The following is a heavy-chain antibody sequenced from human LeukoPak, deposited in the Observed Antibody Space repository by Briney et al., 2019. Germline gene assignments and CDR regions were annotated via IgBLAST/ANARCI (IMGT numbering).Heavy chain of an antibody. CDR3: ARRKWDGERPYYMDV. Sequence: ASVKVSCKASGYTFTGYYMHWVRQAPGQGLEWMGWINPNSGGTKYAQKFQGRVTMTRDTSISTAYMELSRLRSDDTAMYYCARRKWDGERPYYMDVWGKGTTVTVSS. CDR1: GYTFTGYY. J-gene: IGHJ6*03. D-gene: IGHD1-26*01. V-gene: IGHV1-2*02. CDR2: INPNSGGT.